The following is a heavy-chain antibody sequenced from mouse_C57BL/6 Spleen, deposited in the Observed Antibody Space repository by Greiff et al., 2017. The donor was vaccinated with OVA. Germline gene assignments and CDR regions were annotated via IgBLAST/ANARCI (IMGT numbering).Heavy chain of an antibody. V-gene: IGHV3-6*01. CDR3: AREGYYYGSSHYYAMDY. CDR2: ISYDGSN. D-gene: IGHD1-1*01. J-gene: IGHJ4*01. CDR1: GYSITSGYY. Sequence: EVQRVESGPGLVKPSQSLSLTCSVTGYSITSGYYWNWIRQFPGNKLEWMGYISYDGSNNYNPSLKNRISLTRDTSKNQFFLKLNSVTTEDTATYYCAREGYYYGSSHYYAMDYWGQGTSVTVSS.